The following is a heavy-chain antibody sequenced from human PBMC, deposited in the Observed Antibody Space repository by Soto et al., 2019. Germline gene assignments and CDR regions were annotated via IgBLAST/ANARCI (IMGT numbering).Heavy chain of an antibody. CDR2: SNSNSGNS. CDR1: GYTFTSYN. J-gene: IGHJ4*02. CDR3: VLLGLFDH. V-gene: IGHV1-8*01. D-gene: IGHD3-10*01. Sequence: ASVKVSCKASGYTFTSYNINWVRQAPGQGLEWVAGSNSNSGNSDHAQKFQGRLTVTRETSISTAYMELSSLRSDDTAVYYCVLLGLFDHWGPGTLVPVYS.